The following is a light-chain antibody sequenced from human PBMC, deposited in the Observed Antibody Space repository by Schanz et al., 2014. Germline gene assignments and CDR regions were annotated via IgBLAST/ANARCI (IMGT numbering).Light chain of an antibody. CDR2: DVT. CDR3: CSYAGSSTYI. Sequence: QSALTQPPSASGSPGQSITISCTGTSSDVGGYNLVSWYQQHPGKAPKLIISDVTRRPSGVSHRFSGSKSGNTASLTISGLQPEDEGDYYCCSYAGSSTYIFGGGTKLTVL. CDR1: SSDVGGYNL. V-gene: IGLV2-23*02. J-gene: IGLJ2*01.